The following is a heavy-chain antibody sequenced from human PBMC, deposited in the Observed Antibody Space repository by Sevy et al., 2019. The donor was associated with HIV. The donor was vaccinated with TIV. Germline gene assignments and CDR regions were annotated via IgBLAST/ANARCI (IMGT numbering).Heavy chain of an antibody. J-gene: IGHJ4*02. CDR2: INQDGSQK. D-gene: IGHD2-21*01. Sequence: GGSLRLSCATSEFTFSRYWMTWVRQAPGKGLEWVVYINQDGSQKSYVDSVKGRFTISRDNSKNSLFLQMNSLRGEDTAVYYCARAGPLGDLDHFDRWGQGTLVTVSS. CDR1: EFTFSRYW. CDR3: ARAGPLGDLDHFDR. V-gene: IGHV3-7*03.